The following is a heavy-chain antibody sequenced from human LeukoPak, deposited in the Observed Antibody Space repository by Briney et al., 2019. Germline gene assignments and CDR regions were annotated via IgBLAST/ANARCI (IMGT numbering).Heavy chain of an antibody. D-gene: IGHD3-10*01. J-gene: IGHJ6*03. V-gene: IGHV3-21*01. CDR1: GFTFSSYS. CDR2: ISSSSSYI. CDR3: AGDYGSGSSLSYYYYMDV. Sequence: GGSLRLSCAASGFTFSSYSMNWVRQAPGKGLEWVSSISSSSSYIYYADSVKGRFTISRDNAKNSLYLQMNSLRAEDTAVYYWAGDYGSGSSLSYYYYMDVWGKGTTVTVSS.